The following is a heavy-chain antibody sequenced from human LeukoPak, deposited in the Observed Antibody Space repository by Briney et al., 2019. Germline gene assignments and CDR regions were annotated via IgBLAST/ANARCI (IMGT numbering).Heavy chain of an antibody. CDR3: ARAGDYGDYVTHFDY. V-gene: IGHV3-48*04. CDR2: ISSSSSTI. D-gene: IGHD4-17*01. Sequence: GGSLRLSCAASGFTFSSYSMNWVRQAPGKGLEWVSYISSSSSTIYHADSVKGRFTISRDNAKNSLYLQMNSLRAEDTAVYYCARAGDYGDYVTHFDYWGQGTLVTVSS. J-gene: IGHJ4*02. CDR1: GFTFSSYS.